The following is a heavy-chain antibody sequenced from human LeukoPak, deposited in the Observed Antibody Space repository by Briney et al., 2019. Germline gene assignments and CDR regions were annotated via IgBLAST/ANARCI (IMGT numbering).Heavy chain of an antibody. J-gene: IGHJ4*02. D-gene: IGHD3-9*01. CDR1: GFTFSSYG. CDR3: ARGLDYDILTGPPGY. CDR2: ISSSSSYI. V-gene: IGHV3-21*01. Sequence: GGSLRLSCAASGFTFSSYGMSWVRQAPGKGLEWVSSISSSSSYIYYADSVKGRFTISRDNAKNSLYLQMNSLRAEDTAVYYCARGLDYDILTGPPGYWGQGTLVTVSS.